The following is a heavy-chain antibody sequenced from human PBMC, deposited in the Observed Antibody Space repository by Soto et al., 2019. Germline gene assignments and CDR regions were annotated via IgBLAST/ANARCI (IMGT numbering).Heavy chain of an antibody. V-gene: IGHV3-53*01. CDR3: ARVRYSGNYIPSYYFDS. D-gene: IGHD1-26*01. Sequence: GGSLRLSCAASEFTVSDNYMSWVRQAPGKGLEWVSIIYDAGSTFYADSVKGRFTISRDNSKNTLYLQMNSLRAEDTATYYCARVRYSGNYIPSYYFDSWGQGILVTVSS. J-gene: IGHJ4*02. CDR2: IYDAGST. CDR1: EFTVSDNY.